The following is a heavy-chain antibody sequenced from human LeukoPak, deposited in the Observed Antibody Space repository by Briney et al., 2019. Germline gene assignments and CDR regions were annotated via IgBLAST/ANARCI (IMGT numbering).Heavy chain of an antibody. J-gene: IGHJ4*02. CDR1: GFTFSSYE. V-gene: IGHV3-48*03. CDR3: ARFWTYSSSWYIFDY. D-gene: IGHD6-13*01. Sequence: PGGSLRLSCAASGFTFSSYEMNWVRQAPGKGPEGVSYISSSGSTIYYADSVKGRFTISRGNAKNSLYLQMNSLRAEDTAVYYCARFWTYSSSWYIFDYWGQGTLVTVSS. CDR2: ISSSGSTI.